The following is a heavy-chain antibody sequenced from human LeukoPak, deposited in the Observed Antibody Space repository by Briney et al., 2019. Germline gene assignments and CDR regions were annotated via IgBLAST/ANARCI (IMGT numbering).Heavy chain of an antibody. CDR2: IYYSGST. V-gene: IGHV4-59*01. Sequence: SETLSLTCTVSGGSISSYYWSWIGQPPGKGLEWIGYIYYSGSTNYNPSLKSRVTISVDTSKNQFSLKLSSVTAADTAVYYCARDLYGDYPDYWGQGTLVTVSS. CDR1: GGSISSYY. D-gene: IGHD4-17*01. J-gene: IGHJ4*02. CDR3: ARDLYGDYPDY.